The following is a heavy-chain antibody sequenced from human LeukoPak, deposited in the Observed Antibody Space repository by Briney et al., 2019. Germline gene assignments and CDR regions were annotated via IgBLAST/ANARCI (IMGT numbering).Heavy chain of an antibody. D-gene: IGHD3-3*01. CDR1: GFSMTNGFY. Sequence: SETLSLTCDVSGFSMTNGFYWGWIRQTPGKGLEWIGSIYYSGSTYYNPSLKSRVTISVDTSKNQFSLKLSSVTAADTAVYYCARGVIFGVVIIGNWFDPWGQGTLVTVSS. J-gene: IGHJ5*02. V-gene: IGHV4-38-2*01. CDR3: ARGVIFGVVIIGNWFDP. CDR2: IYYSGST.